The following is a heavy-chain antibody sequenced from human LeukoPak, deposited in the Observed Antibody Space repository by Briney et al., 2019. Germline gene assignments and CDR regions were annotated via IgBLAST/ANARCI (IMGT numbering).Heavy chain of an antibody. D-gene: IGHD4-17*01. CDR3: ARDIVYLIDEDYG. V-gene: IGHV4-4*07. Sequence: PSETLSLTCAVYGGSFKDNYWSWIRQPAGKGLEWIGRIHTSGSAEYNPSLQSRVTLSVDVSKKQFSLKMTSATAADTAVYYCARDIVYLIDEDYGWGQGTLVTVSS. CDR2: IHTSGSA. CDR1: GGSFKDNY. J-gene: IGHJ4*02.